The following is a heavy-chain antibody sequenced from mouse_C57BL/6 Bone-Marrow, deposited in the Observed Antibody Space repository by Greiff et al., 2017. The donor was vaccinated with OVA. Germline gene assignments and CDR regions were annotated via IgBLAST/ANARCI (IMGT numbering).Heavy chain of an antibody. J-gene: IGHJ2*01. CDR1: GFTFSSYG. D-gene: IGHD1-1*01. V-gene: IGHV5-6*02. CDR2: ISSGGSYT. Sequence: EVKLEESGGDLVKPGGSLKLSCAASGFTFSSYGMSWVRQTPDKRLEWVATISSGGSYTYYPDSVKGRFTISRANAKNTLYLQMSSLKSEDTAMYYCARSHYYGSSDYWGQGTTLTVSS. CDR3: ARSHYYGSSDY.